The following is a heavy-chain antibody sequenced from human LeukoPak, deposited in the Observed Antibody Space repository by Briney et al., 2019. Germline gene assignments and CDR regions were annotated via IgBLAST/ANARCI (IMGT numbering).Heavy chain of an antibody. CDR2: IYYSGST. D-gene: IGHD5-24*01. Sequence: SETLSLTCTVSGGSISSSSYYWGWIRQPPGKGLEWIGSIYYSGSTYYNPSLKSRVTISVDTSKNQFSLKLSSVTAADTAVYYCARTSAPQLRWVQQGLDYWGQGTLVTVSS. J-gene: IGHJ4*02. V-gene: IGHV4-39*07. CDR1: GGSISSSSYY. CDR3: ARTSAPQLRWVQQGLDY.